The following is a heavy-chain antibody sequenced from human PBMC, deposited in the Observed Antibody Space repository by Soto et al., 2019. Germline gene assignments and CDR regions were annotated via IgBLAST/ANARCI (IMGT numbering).Heavy chain of an antibody. V-gene: IGHV3-33*01. CDR2: INDGSEE. D-gene: IGHD1-1*01. CDR3: ARDDVFVDNGLDH. J-gene: IGHJ4*02. CDR1: GFSFSAHG. Sequence: QVQLVESGGGVVRPGTSLRLSCAATGFSFSAHGMHWVGQAPGKGLEWLAVINDGSEEGYADSVRGRFTISRDTAMNILYLHMCNLRAEDSALYFCARDDVFVDNGLDHWGQGPLVTVSS.